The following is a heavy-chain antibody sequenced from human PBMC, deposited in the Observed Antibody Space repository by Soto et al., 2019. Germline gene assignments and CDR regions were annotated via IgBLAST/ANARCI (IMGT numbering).Heavy chain of an antibody. CDR3: ARSRGGGVSYSSSWPLFDY. CDR2: IYPGDSDT. V-gene: IGHV5-51*01. J-gene: IGHJ4*02. D-gene: IGHD6-13*01. Sequence: GVSLKISCKGSGYSFTSYWIGWVRQMPGKGLEWMGIIYPGDSDTRYSPSFQGQVTISADKSISTAYLQWSSLKASDTAMYYCARSRGGGVSYSSSWPLFDYWGQATLVTVSS. CDR1: GYSFTSYW.